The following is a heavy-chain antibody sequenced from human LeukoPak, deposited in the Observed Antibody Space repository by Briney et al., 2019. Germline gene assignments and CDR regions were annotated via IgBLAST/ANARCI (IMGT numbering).Heavy chain of an antibody. CDR2: INAGNGNT. CDR3: ARASSCCDPLDGYGMDV. J-gene: IGHJ6*04. Sequence: GASVKVSCKASGYTFTHYAMHWVRQAPGQRLEWMGWINAGNGNTKYSQKFQGRVTITRDTSASTAYMELSSLRSEDTAVYYCARASSCCDPLDGYGMDVWGKGTTVTVSS. CDR1: GYTFTHYA. D-gene: IGHD2-21*01. V-gene: IGHV1-3*01.